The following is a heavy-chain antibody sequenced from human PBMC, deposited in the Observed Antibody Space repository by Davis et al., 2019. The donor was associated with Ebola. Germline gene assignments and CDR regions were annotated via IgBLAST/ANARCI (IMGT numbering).Heavy chain of an antibody. CDR2: IIPVVDTK. CDR3: ARGKWFDP. V-gene: IGHV1-69*04. Sequence: SVQVSCKTSGGTFTNYAVNWVRQAPGQGLEWMGRIIPVVDTKDYAQTFQGRVTLTADKATNTAYMELSGLRFDDTAVYYCARGKWFDPWGQGTLVSVTS. CDR1: GGTFTNYA. J-gene: IGHJ5*02.